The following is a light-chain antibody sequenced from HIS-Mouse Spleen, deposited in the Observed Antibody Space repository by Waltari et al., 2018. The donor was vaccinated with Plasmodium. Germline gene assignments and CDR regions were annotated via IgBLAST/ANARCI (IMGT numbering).Light chain of an antibody. CDR2: RDS. J-gene: IGLJ3*02. V-gene: IGLV3-9*01. Sequence: SYELTQPLSVSVALGQTARITCGGNNIGSQNVHWYQPKPGQAPVLVIYRDSNRPSGIPERFSGSNSGNTATLTISRAQAGDEADYYCQVWDSSTVFGGGTKLTVL. CDR1: NIGSQN. CDR3: QVWDSSTV.